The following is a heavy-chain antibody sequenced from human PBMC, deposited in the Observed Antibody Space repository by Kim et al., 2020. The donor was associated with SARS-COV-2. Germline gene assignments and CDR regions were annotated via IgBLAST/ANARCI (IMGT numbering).Heavy chain of an antibody. CDR2: INPSGGST. D-gene: IGHD3-3*01. J-gene: IGHJ6*02. Sequence: ASVKVSCKASGYTFTSYYMHWVRQAPGQGLEWMGIINPSGGSTSYAQKFQGRVTMTRDTSTSTVYMELSSLRSEDTAVYYCARFNPVLRFLEGPPERYYYYGMDVWGQGTTVTVSS. CDR1: GYTFTSYY. CDR3: ARFNPVLRFLEGPPERYYYYGMDV. V-gene: IGHV1-46*01.